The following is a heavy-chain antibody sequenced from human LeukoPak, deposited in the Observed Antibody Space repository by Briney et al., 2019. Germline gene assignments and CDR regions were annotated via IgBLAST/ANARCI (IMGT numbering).Heavy chain of an antibody. CDR3: ARNRYYYGSGSYGVPNWFDP. Sequence: PSETLSLICSVSGYSISSGYYWGWIRQSPGKGLEWIGTIYYSGSTYYNPSLKSRVTISVDTSKNQFSLKLSSVTAADTAMYYCARNRYYYGSGSYGVPNWFDPWGQGTLVTVSS. J-gene: IGHJ5*02. V-gene: IGHV4-38-2*02. D-gene: IGHD3-10*01. CDR1: GYSISSGYY. CDR2: IYYSGST.